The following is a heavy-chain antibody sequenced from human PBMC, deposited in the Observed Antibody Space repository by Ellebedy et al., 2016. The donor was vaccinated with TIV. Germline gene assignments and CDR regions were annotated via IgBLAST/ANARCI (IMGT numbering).Heavy chain of an antibody. J-gene: IGHJ6*03. CDR2: IYYSGST. Sequence: SETLSLTXTVSGGSISSGDYYWSWIRQPPGKGLEWIGYIYYSGSTYYNPSLKSRVTISVDTSKNQFSLKLSSVTAADTAVYYCASLPYYYDSSGYSGGIYYYYMDVWGKGTTVTVSS. CDR1: GGSISSGDYY. D-gene: IGHD3-22*01. CDR3: ASLPYYYDSSGYSGGIYYYYMDV. V-gene: IGHV4-30-4*02.